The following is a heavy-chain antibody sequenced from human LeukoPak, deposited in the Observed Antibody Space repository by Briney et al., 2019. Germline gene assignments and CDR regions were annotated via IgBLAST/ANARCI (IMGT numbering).Heavy chain of an antibody. V-gene: IGHV4-59*01. J-gene: IGHJ6*03. CDR1: GGSISGYH. CDR2: TYYSGSS. CDR3: ARVPRSYYYYYYMDV. Sequence: PSETLSLTCNVSGGSISGYHWSWIRQPPGKGLEWLGYTYYSGSSNYNPSLKSRVTISVDTSKNQFSLKLSSVTAADTAVYYCARVPRSYYYYYYMDVWGKGTTVTVSS.